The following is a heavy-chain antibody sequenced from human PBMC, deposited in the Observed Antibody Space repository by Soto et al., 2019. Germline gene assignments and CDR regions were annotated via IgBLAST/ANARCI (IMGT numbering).Heavy chain of an antibody. CDR1: GYKFTAYY. CDR3: GASGPDILTGYSRGNLDV. Sequence: QLQLLQSGSEVKKPGASMKVSCKASGYKFTAYYIHWVRQAPGQGLEWMGWINPGSGRTHLAQKFQGRVTLSRDTSISTGYLELASRTPDDTAVYYCGASGPDILTGYSRGNLDVWGQGTTVTVSS. CDR2: INPGSGRT. V-gene: IGHV1-2*02. J-gene: IGHJ6*01. D-gene: IGHD3-9*01.